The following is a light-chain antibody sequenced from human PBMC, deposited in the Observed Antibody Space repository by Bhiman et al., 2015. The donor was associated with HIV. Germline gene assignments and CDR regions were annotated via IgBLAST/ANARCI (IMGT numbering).Light chain of an antibody. Sequence: QSALTQPPSASGSPGQSVTISCTGTSSDVGGYNYVSWYQHHPGKAPKLMIYEVSKRPSGVPDRFTGSKSGNTASLTVSGLQAEDEADYYCTSYAGSINPLYVFGTGTKVTVL. CDR1: SSDVGGYNY. V-gene: IGLV2-8*01. J-gene: IGLJ1*01. CDR2: EVS. CDR3: TSYAGSINPLYV.